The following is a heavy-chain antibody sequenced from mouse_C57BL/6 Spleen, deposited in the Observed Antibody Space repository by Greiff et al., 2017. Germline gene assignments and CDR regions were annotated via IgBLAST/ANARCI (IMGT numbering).Heavy chain of an antibody. CDR2: IDPNSGGT. V-gene: IGHV1-72*01. CDR1: GYTFTSYW. J-gene: IGHJ1*03. D-gene: IGHD1-1*01. Sequence: VQLQQPGAELVKPGASVKLSCKASGYTFTSYWMHWVKQRPGRGLEWIGRIDPNSGGTKYNEKFKSKATLTVDKPSSTAYMQLSSLTSEDSAVYYCARGLITTVVATDWYFDVWGTGTTVTVSS. CDR3: ARGLITTVVATDWYFDV.